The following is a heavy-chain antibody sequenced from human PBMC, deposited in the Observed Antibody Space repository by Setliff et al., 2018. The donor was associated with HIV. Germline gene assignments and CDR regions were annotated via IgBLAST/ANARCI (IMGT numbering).Heavy chain of an antibody. D-gene: IGHD5-18*01. CDR2: IYKSGTT. V-gene: IGHV4-59*01. J-gene: IGHJ4*02. Sequence: SETLSLTCSVSGGSITSYHWSWIRQSPGKGLEWIGYIYKSGTTNYKSSLKSRVTISADPSKNQFSLKLSSVTAADTAVYYCARLSETAMASFDSWGQGTLVTVSS. CDR1: GGSITSYH. CDR3: ARLSETAMASFDS.